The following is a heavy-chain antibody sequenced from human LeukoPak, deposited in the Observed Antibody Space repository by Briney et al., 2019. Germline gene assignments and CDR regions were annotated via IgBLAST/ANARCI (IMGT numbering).Heavy chain of an antibody. V-gene: IGHV1-8*03. D-gene: IGHD2-2*01. J-gene: IGHJ4*02. CDR3: GRGRTRSSTSCLGY. CDR1: GYTFTSYD. Sequence: ASVKVSCKASGYTFTSYDINWVRQATGQGLEWMGWMNPNSGNTGYAQKFQGRVTITRNTSISTAYMELSSLRSEDTAVYHCGRGRTRSSTSCLGYWGQGTLVTVSS. CDR2: MNPNSGNT.